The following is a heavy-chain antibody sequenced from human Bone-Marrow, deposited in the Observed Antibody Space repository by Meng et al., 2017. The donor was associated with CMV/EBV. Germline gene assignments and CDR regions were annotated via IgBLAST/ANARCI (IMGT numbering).Heavy chain of an antibody. D-gene: IGHD1-1*01. CDR1: GYRFSDHY. CDR3: VRDHNWGPDY. Sequence: QVQLVQPGAEVKSPGASWKGFCHPSGYRFSDHYMHWVRQAPGKGLEWMGWIYPNSGGTHYAQKFQDRVTMTRDTSISTVYMELSRLTSDDTAVYYCVRDHNWGPDYWGQGTLVTVSS. CDR2: IYPNSGGT. V-gene: IGHV1-2*02. J-gene: IGHJ4*02.